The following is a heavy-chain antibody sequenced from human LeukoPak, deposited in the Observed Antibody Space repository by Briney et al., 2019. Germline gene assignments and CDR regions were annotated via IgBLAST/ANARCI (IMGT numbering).Heavy chain of an antibody. CDR3: ARDLVVVPAATPPTLGAFDI. CDR2: IYTSGST. V-gene: IGHV4-4*07. J-gene: IGHJ3*02. Sequence: SETLSLTCTGPGGSISSYYWSWIRQPAGKGLEWIGRIYTSGSTNYNPSLKSRVTRAVDTSKNQFSLKLSSVTAADTAVYYCARDLVVVPAATPPTLGAFDIWGQGTMVTVSS. D-gene: IGHD2-2*02. CDR1: GGSISSYY.